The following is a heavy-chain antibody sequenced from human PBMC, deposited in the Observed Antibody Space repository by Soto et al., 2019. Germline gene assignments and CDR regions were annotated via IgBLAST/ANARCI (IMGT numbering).Heavy chain of an antibody. V-gene: IGHV3-30*18. CDR3: AKSPRRYSSSPGGYFDY. J-gene: IGHJ4*02. CDR1: GFTFSSYV. Sequence: GGSLRLSCAASGFTFSSYVMHWVRQSPGKGLEWVAVISYDGSNKYYADSVKGRFTISRDNSKNTLYLQMNSLRAEDTAVYYCAKSPRRYSSSPGGYFDYWGQGTLVTVSS. D-gene: IGHD6-6*01. CDR2: ISYDGSNK.